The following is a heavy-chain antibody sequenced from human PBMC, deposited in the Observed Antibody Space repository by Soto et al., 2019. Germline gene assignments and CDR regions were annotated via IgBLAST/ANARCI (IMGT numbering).Heavy chain of an antibody. D-gene: IGHD3-10*01. CDR2: IDGSGGIT. Sequence: GCLLLACAASGFTFGTTDMSWVRQAPGEGLEWVSTIDGSGGITYYADSVKGRFTISRDNYRNTVYLQMNSLRGDDTALYYCVKNSGWFNTWGQGALVTVYS. CDR1: GFTFGTTD. V-gene: IGHV3-23*01. CDR3: VKNSGWFNT. J-gene: IGHJ5*02.